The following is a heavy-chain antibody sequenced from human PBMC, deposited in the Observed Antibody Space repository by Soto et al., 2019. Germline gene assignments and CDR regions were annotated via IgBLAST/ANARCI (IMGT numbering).Heavy chain of an antibody. CDR3: AKHHYYDSSGYYYLQGYFQH. Sequence: EVQLLESGGGLVQPGGSLRLSCAASGFTFSSYAMSWVRQAPGKGLEWVSAISGSAGSTYYADSVKGRFTISRDNSNNTQYLQINSLSAEDTAVYYCAKHHYYDSSGYYYLQGYFQHWGQGTLVTVSS. CDR1: GFTFSSYA. J-gene: IGHJ1*01. V-gene: IGHV3-23*01. D-gene: IGHD3-22*01. CDR2: ISGSAGST.